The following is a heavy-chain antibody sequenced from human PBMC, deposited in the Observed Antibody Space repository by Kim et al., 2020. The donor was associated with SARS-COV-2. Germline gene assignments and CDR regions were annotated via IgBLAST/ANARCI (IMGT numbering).Heavy chain of an antibody. D-gene: IGHD6-25*01. Sequence: INYADSVTGRFTIPRDTAKNSLYLQMNSLRAEDTAVYYCARQRLSSGMDVWGQGTTVTVSS. J-gene: IGHJ6*02. CDR3: ARQRLSSGMDV. V-gene: IGHV3-21*01. CDR2: I.